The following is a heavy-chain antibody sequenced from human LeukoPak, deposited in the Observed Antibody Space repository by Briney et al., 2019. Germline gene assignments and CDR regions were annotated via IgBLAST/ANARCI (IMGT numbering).Heavy chain of an antibody. D-gene: IGHD3-3*01. CDR2: IIPIFGTA. Sequence: SVKVSCKASGYTFTSYGISWVRQAPGQGLEWMGGIIPIFGTANYAQKFQGRVTITADKSTSTAYMELSSLRSEDTAVYYCARDHYDFWSGYYSQHDYWGQGTLVTVSS. J-gene: IGHJ4*02. V-gene: IGHV1-69*06. CDR3: ARDHYDFWSGYYSQHDY. CDR1: GYTFTSYG.